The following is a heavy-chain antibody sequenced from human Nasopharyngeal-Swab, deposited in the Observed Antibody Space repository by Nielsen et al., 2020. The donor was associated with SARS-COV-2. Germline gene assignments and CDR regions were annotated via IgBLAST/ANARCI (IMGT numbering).Heavy chain of an antibody. CDR3: AGGPALVIRKTLSSGFDI. Sequence: SETLSLTCAAFGGSFSGSYWSWIRQPPGRGLEWIGEINHSGSTMYIPSLKSGVTISVDTSKNQFSLNLTSVTAADTAMYYCAGGPALVIRKTLSSGFDIWGQGTMVTVSS. D-gene: IGHD3-10*01. CDR2: INHSGST. V-gene: IGHV4-34*01. CDR1: GGSFSGSY. J-gene: IGHJ3*02.